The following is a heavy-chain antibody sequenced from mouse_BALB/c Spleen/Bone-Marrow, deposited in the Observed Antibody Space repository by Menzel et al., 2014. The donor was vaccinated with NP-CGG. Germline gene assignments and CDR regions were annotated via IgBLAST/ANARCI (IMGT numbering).Heavy chain of an antibody. D-gene: IGHD2-4*01. J-gene: IGHJ4*01. CDR1: GFSLTSYG. CDR2: IWSGGST. CDR3: ARNEGLREDYAMDY. Sequence: QVQLKESGPGLVQPSQSLSITCTVSGFSLTSYGVHWVRQSPGKGLEWLGVIWSGGSTDYNAAFISRLSISKDNSKSQVFFKMNSLQADDTAIYYCARNEGLREDYAMDYWGQGTSVAVSS. V-gene: IGHV2-4-1*01.